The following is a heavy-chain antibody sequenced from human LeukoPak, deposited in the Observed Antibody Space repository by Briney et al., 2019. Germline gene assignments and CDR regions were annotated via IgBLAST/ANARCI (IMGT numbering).Heavy chain of an antibody. CDR2: INSSGSTI. Sequence: PGGSLRLSCAASGFTFSSYEMNWVRQAPGKGLERVSYINSSGSTIYYADSVKGRFTISRDNAQNSLYLQINSLRAEDTAVYYSSSTNSGYEEYFDDGGEGTLVTVSA. V-gene: IGHV3-48*03. D-gene: IGHD5-12*01. CDR3: SSTNSGYEEYFDD. CDR1: GFTFSSYE. J-gene: IGHJ4*02.